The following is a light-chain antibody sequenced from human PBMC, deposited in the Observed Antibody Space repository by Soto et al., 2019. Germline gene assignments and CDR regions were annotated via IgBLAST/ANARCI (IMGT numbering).Light chain of an antibody. J-gene: IGLJ1*01. V-gene: IGLV2-11*01. CDR1: SNDVGGYNY. Sequence: ALSQPRSVSGSPGQSVAISCTGTSNDVGGYNYVSWYQQHPGRVPKVIIYDVSQRPSGAPDRFSGSKSGNTASLTISDLQAEDEADYYCCSNAGGPDVFGSGTKVTVL. CDR2: DVS. CDR3: CSNAGGPDV.